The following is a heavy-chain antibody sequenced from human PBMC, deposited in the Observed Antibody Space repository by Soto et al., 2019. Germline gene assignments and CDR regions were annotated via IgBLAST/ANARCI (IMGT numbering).Heavy chain of an antibody. D-gene: IGHD3-22*01. CDR2: IYYSGST. V-gene: IGHV4-39*01. Sequence: QLQLQESGPGLVKPSETLSLTCTVSGGSISSSSYYWGWIRQPPGKGLEWIGSIYYSGSTYYNPSLKSRVTISVDTSKNQFSLKLSSVTAADTAVYYCARRLLPNYYDSSGYYDYWGQGTLVTVSS. J-gene: IGHJ4*02. CDR3: ARRLLPNYYDSSGYYDY. CDR1: GGSISSSSYY.